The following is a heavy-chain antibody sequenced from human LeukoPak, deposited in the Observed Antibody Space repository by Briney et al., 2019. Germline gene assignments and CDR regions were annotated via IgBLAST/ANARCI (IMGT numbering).Heavy chain of an antibody. D-gene: IGHD3-22*01. CDR3: ASLNYDSTGYHGPVDY. V-gene: IGHV3-66*01. CDR2: LYIDGST. CDR1: EFTVSKNY. J-gene: IGHJ4*02. Sequence: GGSLRLSCTASEFTVSKNYMSWVGQAPGKGLEWVSTLYIDGSTYYADAVKGRFTTSRDNFKNTLYLQMNRLRDEDTAVYYCASLNYDSTGYHGPVDYWGQGTLVTVSS.